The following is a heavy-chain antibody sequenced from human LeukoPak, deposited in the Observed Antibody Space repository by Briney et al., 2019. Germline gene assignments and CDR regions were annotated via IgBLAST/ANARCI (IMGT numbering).Heavy chain of an antibody. V-gene: IGHV4-34*01. D-gene: IGHD3-10*01. CDR3: ARGWNRMVRGVIGC. Sequence: SETLSLTCAVYGGSFSGYYWSWTRQPPGKGLERIGEINHSGSTNYNPSLKSRVTISVDTSKNQFSLKLSSVTAADTAVYYCARGWNRMVRGVIGCWGQGTLVTVSS. CDR1: GGSFSGYY. CDR2: INHSGST. J-gene: IGHJ4*02.